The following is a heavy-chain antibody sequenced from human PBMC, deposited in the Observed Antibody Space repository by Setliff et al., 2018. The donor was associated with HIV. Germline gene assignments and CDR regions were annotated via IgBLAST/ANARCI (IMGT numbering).Heavy chain of an antibody. CDR2: IDSSGTT. CDR3: ARRWGIRGYSS. V-gene: IGHV4-4*07. D-gene: IGHD5-18*01. J-gene: IGHJ5*02. CDR1: GGSFGVYR. Sequence: SETLSLTCTISGGSFGVYRWSWIRQSAGRGLEWIGRIDSSGTTDYKPSLKGRVAISVDTSKNQFSLKLYSVTAADTSVYYCARRWGIRGYSSWGQGTLVTVSS.